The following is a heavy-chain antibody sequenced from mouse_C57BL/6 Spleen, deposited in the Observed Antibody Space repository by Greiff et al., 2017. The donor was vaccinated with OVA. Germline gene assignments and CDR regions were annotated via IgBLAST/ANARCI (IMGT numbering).Heavy chain of an antibody. V-gene: IGHV1-61*01. J-gene: IGHJ3*01. CDR1: GYTFTSYW. Sequence: VQLQQPGAELVRPGSSVKLSCKASGYTFTSYWMDWVKQRPGQGLEWIGNIYPSDSETHYNQKFKDKATLTVDKSSSTAYMQLSSLTSEDSAVYYCARYGSGAWFAYWGQGTLVTVSA. CDR3: ARYGSGAWFAY. D-gene: IGHD1-1*01. CDR2: IYPSDSET.